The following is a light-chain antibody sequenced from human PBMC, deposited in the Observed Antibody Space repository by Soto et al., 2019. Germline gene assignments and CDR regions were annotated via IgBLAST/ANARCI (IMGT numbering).Light chain of an antibody. J-gene: IGLJ1*01. CDR2: DNN. CDR1: SSNIGNNY. CDR3: GTWYSSLSAEV. Sequence: QSVLTQPPSVSAAPGQKVTISCSGSSSNIGNNYESWYQQLPGTAPKLLIYDNNKRPSGIPDRFSGSKSGTSATLGITGLQTGDEADYYCGTWYSSLSAEVFGTGTKLTVL. V-gene: IGLV1-51*01.